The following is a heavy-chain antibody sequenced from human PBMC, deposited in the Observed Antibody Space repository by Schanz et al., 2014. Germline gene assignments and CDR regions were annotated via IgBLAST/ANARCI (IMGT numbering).Heavy chain of an antibody. V-gene: IGHV3-15*01. J-gene: IGHJ3*01. CDR2: IKGKTDGGTA. Sequence: EVQLVESGGGLVKPGGSLRLSCATSGLTFTSAWMSWVRQAPGKGLEWVGRIKGKTDGGTADYAAPMKGRFTISRDDSKNTLFLQMNSLETEDTGVNYCTTDNGHFAFDFWGQGTMVTVSS. CDR1: GLTFTSAW. D-gene: IGHD2-8*01. CDR3: TTDNGHFAFDF.